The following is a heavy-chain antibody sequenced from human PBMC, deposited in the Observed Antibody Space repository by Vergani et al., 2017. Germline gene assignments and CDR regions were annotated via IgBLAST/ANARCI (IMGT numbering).Heavy chain of an antibody. J-gene: IGHJ4*02. V-gene: IGHV2-5*02. D-gene: IGHD6-19*01. CDR2: IYWDDDK. CDR3: ARAPGIAVAGTGFDY. Sequence: QITLKESGPTLVKPTQTLTLTCTFSGFSLSTSGVGVGWIRQPPGTALEWLALIYWDDDKRYSPSLKSRLTITKDTSKNQVVLTMTNIDPVDTATYYCARAPGIAVAGTGFDYWGQGTLVTVSS. CDR1: GFSLSTSGVG.